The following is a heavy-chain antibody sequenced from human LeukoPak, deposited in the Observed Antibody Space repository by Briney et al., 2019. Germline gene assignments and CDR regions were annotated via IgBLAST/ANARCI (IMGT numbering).Heavy chain of an antibody. CDR3: AKDALPVVGATTADY. D-gene: IGHD1-26*01. CDR2: IRYDGSNK. V-gene: IGHV3-30*02. CDR1: GFTFSSYG. Sequence: GGSLRLSCAASGFTFSSYGMHWVRQAPGKGLEWVAFIRYDGSNKYYADSVKGRFTISRDNSKNTLYLQMNSLRAEDTAVYYCAKDALPVVGATTADYWGQGTLVTVSS. J-gene: IGHJ4*02.